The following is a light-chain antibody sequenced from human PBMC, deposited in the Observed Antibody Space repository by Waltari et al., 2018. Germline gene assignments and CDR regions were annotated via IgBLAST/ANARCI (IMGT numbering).Light chain of an antibody. CDR1: SNDIGANDY. J-gene: IGLJ2*01. CDR3: SSYTLTNPVV. Sequence: QSVVTQPASVSGSPGQSISISCTGTSNDIGANDYVSWFQQHPGSATQLVIYDVSVRPSGVSIRFSGSKSGNTASLTISGLQAEDEALYYCSSYTLTNPVVFGGGTKLTVL. CDR2: DVS. V-gene: IGLV2-14*03.